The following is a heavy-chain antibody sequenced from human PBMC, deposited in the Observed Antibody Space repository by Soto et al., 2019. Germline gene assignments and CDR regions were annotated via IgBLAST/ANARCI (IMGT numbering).Heavy chain of an antibody. CDR3: TRGGAARPDY. D-gene: IGHD2-15*01. J-gene: IGHJ4*02. Sequence: DVVLVNSGGGFVRPGESLRLSCGASGFRFTSFGINWVRQGPGKGLEWLSYISGLSATTYYADSVRGRFTVSRDNDMNLLFLQLNNLRDDDTAVYYCTRGGAARPDYWGQGSRVVVSS. V-gene: IGHV3-48*02. CDR1: GFRFTSFG. CDR2: ISGLSATT.